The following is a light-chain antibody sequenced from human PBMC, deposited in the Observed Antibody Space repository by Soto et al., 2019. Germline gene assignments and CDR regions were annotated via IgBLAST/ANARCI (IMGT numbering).Light chain of an antibody. Sequence: EIVMTQSPVTLSVSPGERATLSCRASQNISRSLAWYQQKPGQGPSLLIYGASTRAPGFPARFSGSGSGTDFTLTISSLQSEDFAVYYCQQYNEWPPFTFGQGTRLEI. CDR3: QQYNEWPPFT. CDR1: QNISRS. J-gene: IGKJ5*01. CDR2: GAS. V-gene: IGKV3-15*01.